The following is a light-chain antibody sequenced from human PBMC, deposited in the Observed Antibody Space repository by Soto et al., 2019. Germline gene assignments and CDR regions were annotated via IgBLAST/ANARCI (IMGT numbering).Light chain of an antibody. J-gene: IGLJ1*01. CDR1: SGHSNNA. V-gene: IGLV4-69*01. Sequence: QPVLTQSPSASASLGASVKLTCTLSSGHSNNAIAWHQKQPEKGPRFLMRLNSDGTHTKGDGIPDRFSGSSSGADHYLTISSLQSEDEADYYCSSYTSSSTLFGTGTKLTVL. CDR3: SSYTSSSTL. CDR2: LNSDGTH.